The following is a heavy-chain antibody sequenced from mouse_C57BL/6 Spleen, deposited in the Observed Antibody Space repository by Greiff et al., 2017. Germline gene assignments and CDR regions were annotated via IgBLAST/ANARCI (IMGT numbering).Heavy chain of an antibody. D-gene: IGHD2-5*01. Sequence: QVQLQQSGAELVRPGSSVKLSCKASGYTFTSYWMDWVKQRPGQGLEWIGNIYPSDSETHYNQKFKDKATLTVDKSSSTAYMQLSSLTSEDSAVYYCARGRYSNYWYFDVWGTGTTVTVSS. CDR1: GYTFTSYW. CDR3: ARGRYSNYWYFDV. CDR2: IYPSDSET. V-gene: IGHV1-61*01. J-gene: IGHJ1*03.